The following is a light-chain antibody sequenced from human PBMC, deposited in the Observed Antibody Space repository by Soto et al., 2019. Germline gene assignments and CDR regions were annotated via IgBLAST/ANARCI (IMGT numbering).Light chain of an antibody. V-gene: IGKV1-27*01. CDR2: AAS. Sequence: DIQVTQSPSSLSASVGDRVTITCRASQGVNNGLSRYQQKPGQAPTLLIYAASSLQSGVPSRFSGSGTGTDFTLTISSLQPEDVATYYCLQDYTTPLTFGQGTKLEIK. J-gene: IGKJ2*01. CDR3: LQDYTTPLT. CDR1: QGVNNG.